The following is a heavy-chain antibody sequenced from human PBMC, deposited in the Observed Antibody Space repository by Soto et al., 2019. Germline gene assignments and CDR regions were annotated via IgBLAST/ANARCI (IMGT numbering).Heavy chain of an antibody. CDR2: ISSSSSYI. CDR1: GFTFSSYS. J-gene: IGHJ4*02. D-gene: IGHD6-6*01. V-gene: IGHV3-21*01. CDR3: ARDRGSSSDY. Sequence: GGSLRLSCAASGFTFSSYSMNWVRQAPGKGLEWVSSISSSSSYIYYAYSVKGRFTISRDNAKNSLYLQMNSLRAEDTAVYYCARDRGSSSDYWGQGTLVTVSS.